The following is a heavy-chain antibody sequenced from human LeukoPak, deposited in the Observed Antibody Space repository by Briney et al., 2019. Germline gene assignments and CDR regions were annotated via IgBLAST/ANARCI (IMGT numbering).Heavy chain of an antibody. Sequence: SETLSLTCALYGCTFSSYTLTWTWIRQTPQKGLEWIGEIIEKGNANYNPSLKSRVTIDVDTSKNQFSLKLTSMTAAHTAMYYCARCYSPPRWYFDLWGRGILVTVSS. CDR1: GCTFSSYT. CDR2: IIEKGNA. CDR3: ARCYSPPRWYFDL. V-gene: IGHV4-34*12. J-gene: IGHJ2*01. D-gene: IGHD2-21*01.